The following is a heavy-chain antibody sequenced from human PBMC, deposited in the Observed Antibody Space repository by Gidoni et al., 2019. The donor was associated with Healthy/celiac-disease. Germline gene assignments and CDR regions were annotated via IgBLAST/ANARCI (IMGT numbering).Heavy chain of an antibody. D-gene: IGHD3-3*01. J-gene: IGHJ5*02. CDR3: ARDLGTIFGVVIIYNWFDP. CDR2: IIPIFGTA. CDR1: GGTFSSYA. Sequence: QVQLVQSGAEVKKPGSSVKVSCKVSGGTFSSYAISWVRQAPGQGLEWMGGIIPIFGTANYAQKFQGRVTITADKSTSTAYMELSSLRSEDTAVYYCARDLGTIFGVVIIYNWFDPWGQGTLVTVSS. V-gene: IGHV1-69*06.